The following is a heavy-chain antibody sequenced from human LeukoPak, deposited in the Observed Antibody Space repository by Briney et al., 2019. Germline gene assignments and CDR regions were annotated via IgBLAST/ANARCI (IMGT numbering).Heavy chain of an antibody. V-gene: IGHV3-13*01. CDR2: IGTAGDT. CDR3: VRDIGRYFDL. CDR1: GFTFSSYD. Sequence: GGSLRLSCAASGFTFSSYDMHWVRQATGKGLEWVSAIGTAGDTYYPGSVKGRFTISRDKSKNTLYLQMNSLRAEDTAVYYCVRDIGRYFDLWGRGTLVTVSS. J-gene: IGHJ2*01. D-gene: IGHD3/OR15-3a*01.